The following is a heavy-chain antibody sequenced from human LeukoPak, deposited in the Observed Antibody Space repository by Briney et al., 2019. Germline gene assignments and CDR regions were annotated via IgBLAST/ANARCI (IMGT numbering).Heavy chain of an antibody. J-gene: IGHJ6*02. CDR2: IYPDDSDT. CDR1: AHSFANSW. CDR3: ALRYYYAMDV. V-gene: IGHV5-51*01. Sequence: GESLKISCKGSAHSFANSWIAWVRQKPGKGLEWMGIIYPDDSDTRYSPSFEGQVTISADKSISAAYLQWSSLRASDTAMYYCALRYYYAMDVWGQGTTVTVSS.